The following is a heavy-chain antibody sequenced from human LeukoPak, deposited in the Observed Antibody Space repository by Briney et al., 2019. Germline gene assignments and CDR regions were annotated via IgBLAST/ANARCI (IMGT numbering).Heavy chain of an antibody. V-gene: IGHV1-2*02. Sequence: VMFSCKASGYTFTGYYMHWVRQAPGPRLEWIGWINPNTGGINYAQKYQGSVTMTMDTSISTAYMELSRLRSDDTAVYYCARVPIYCGGDCSNWFDPWGQG. D-gene: IGHD2-21*02. J-gene: IGHJ5*02. CDR2: INPNTGGI. CDR1: GYTFTGYY. CDR3: ARVPIYCGGDCSNWFDP.